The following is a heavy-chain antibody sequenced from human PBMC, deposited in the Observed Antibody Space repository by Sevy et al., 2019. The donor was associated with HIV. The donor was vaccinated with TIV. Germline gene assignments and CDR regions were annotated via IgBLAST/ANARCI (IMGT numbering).Heavy chain of an antibody. Sequence: GGSLRLSCAASGFTFSSYAMHWVRQAPGKGLEWVAVISYDGSNKYYADSVKGRFTISRDNSKNTLYLQMNSLRAEDTAEYYCARDLIGYCSSTSCYIPNQTYYYYGMDVWGQGTTVTVSS. CDR2: ISYDGSNK. J-gene: IGHJ6*02. CDR1: GFTFSSYA. V-gene: IGHV3-30*04. CDR3: ARDLIGYCSSTSCYIPNQTYYYYGMDV. D-gene: IGHD2-2*02.